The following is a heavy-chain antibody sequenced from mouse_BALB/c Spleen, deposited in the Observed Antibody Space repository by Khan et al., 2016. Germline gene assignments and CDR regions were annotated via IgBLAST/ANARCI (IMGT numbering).Heavy chain of an antibody. Sequence: EVELVESGGGLVKPGGSLKLSCAASGFTFSSYAMSWVRQTPEKRLEWVASISSGGSTYYPDSVKGRFTIPRDNARNILYLQMSSLRSEDTAMYYCARGGNYYFDYWGQGTTLTVSS. CDR2: ISSGGST. V-gene: IGHV5-6-5*01. CDR1: GFTFSSYA. J-gene: IGHJ2*01. D-gene: IGHD2-1*01. CDR3: ARGGNYYFDY.